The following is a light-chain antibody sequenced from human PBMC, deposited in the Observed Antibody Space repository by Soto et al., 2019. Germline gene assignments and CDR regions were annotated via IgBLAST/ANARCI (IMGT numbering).Light chain of an antibody. CDR2: STS. V-gene: IGLV7-43*01. CDR1: TGAVTSGYY. CDR3: LLYYGGAHLGV. Sequence: QAVVTQEPSLSVSPGGTVTLTCSSSTGAVTSGYYPNWFQQKPGHAPRALIYSTSHKHSGTPARFSGSLLGDKAALTLSGVQPEDEAEYYCLLYYGGAHLGVFGGGTKLTVL. J-gene: IGLJ2*01.